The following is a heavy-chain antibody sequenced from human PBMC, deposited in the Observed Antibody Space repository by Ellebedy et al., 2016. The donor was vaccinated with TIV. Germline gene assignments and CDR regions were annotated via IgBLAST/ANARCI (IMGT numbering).Heavy chain of an antibody. CDR2: VGTSTDT. Sequence: GESLKISXAASGFTFRSYDIHWVRQATGKGLEWVSAVGTSTDTYYAASVKGRFTISRDNSKNTLYLQMNSLRAEDTAVYYCARDPPSINTRTWGWGQGTLVTVSS. D-gene: IGHD3-16*01. V-gene: IGHV3-13*01. J-gene: IGHJ4*02. CDR1: GFTFRSYD. CDR3: ARDPPSINTRTWG.